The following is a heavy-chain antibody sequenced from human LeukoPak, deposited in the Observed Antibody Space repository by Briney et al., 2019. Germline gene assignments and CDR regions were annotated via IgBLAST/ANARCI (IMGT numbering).Heavy chain of an antibody. CDR1: GGSFSGYY. Sequence: PSETLSLTCAVYGGSFSGYYWSWIRQPPGKGLEWIGEINHSGSTNYNPSLKSRVTISVDTSKNQFSLKLSSVTAADTAVYYCARREEATVTFPFDYWGQGTLVTVSS. CDR3: ARREEATVTFPFDY. D-gene: IGHD4-17*01. J-gene: IGHJ4*02. V-gene: IGHV4-34*01. CDR2: INHSGST.